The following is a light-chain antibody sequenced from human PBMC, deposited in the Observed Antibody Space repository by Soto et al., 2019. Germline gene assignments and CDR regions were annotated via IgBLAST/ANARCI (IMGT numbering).Light chain of an antibody. Sequence: QSVLTQPPSLSETPGQRVTISCSGSRSNIGGHIVNWYQQLPGMAPKLLMSANNQRSSGVPERFSGSKSGSSASLAISGLQSEDEADYYCASWDDSLNGLVFGGGTKLTVL. CDR1: RSNIGGHI. CDR3: ASWDDSLNGLV. CDR2: ANN. V-gene: IGLV1-44*01. J-gene: IGLJ2*01.